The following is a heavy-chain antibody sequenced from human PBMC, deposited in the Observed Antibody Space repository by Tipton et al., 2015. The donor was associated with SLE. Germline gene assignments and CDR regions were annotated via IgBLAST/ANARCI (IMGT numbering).Heavy chain of an antibody. J-gene: IGHJ4*02. CDR2: IKQDGSEI. CDR3: ARDHEGGFDY. CDR1: GFTFSHYW. D-gene: IGHD3-16*01. Sequence: SLRLSCAASGFTFSHYWMNWVRQAPGKGVEWVANIKQDGSEIHYVDSVKGRFTVSRDNAKNSLYLQMNSLRGEDTAFYHCARDHEGGFDYWGQGTPVTVSS. V-gene: IGHV3-7*01.